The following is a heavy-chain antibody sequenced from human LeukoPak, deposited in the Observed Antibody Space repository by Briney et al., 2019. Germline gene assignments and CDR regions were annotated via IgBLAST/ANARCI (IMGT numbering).Heavy chain of an antibody. CDR1: GFTFSSYA. J-gene: IGHJ2*01. CDR2: ISSNGGST. Sequence: GGSLRLSCAASGFTFSSYAMHWVRQAPGKGLEYVSAISSNGGSTYYANSVKGRFTISRDNSKNTLYLQMGSLRAEDTAVYYCASGRLAVAGKAFDLWGRGTLVTVSS. V-gene: IGHV3-64*01. D-gene: IGHD6-19*01. CDR3: ASGRLAVAGKAFDL.